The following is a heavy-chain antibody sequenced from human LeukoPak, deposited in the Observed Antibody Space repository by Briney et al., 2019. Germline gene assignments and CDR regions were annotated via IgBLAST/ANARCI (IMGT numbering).Heavy chain of an antibody. J-gene: IGHJ4*02. D-gene: IGHD6-19*01. CDR3: ARERSSGWFDY. CDR1: GFTFSSYW. CDR2: INSDGSST. V-gene: IGHV3-74*01. Sequence: GGSLRLSCVASGFTFSSYWMHWVRKAPGKGLVWVSRINSDGSSTSYADSVKGRFTISRDNAKNTLYLQMNSLRAEDTAVYYCARERSSGWFDYWGQGTLVTVSS.